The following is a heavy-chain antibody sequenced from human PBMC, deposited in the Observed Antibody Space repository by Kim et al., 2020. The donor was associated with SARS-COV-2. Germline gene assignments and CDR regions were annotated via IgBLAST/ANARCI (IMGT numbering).Heavy chain of an antibody. CDR3: ARDFDRWVVVAAYYYYGMDV. V-gene: IGHV3-48*02. Sequence: GGSLRLSCAASGFTFSSYSMNWVRQAPGKGLEWVSYISSSSSTIYYADSVKGRFTISRDNAKNSLYLQMNSLRDEDTAVYYCARDFDRWVVVAAYYYYGMDVWGQGTTVTVSS. CDR1: GFTFSSYS. J-gene: IGHJ6*02. CDR2: ISSSSSTI. D-gene: IGHD2-15*01.